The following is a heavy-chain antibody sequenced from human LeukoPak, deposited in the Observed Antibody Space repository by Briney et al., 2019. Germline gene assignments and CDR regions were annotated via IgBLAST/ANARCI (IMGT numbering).Heavy chain of an antibody. D-gene: IGHD3-3*01. CDR1: GGSISSSNW. V-gene: IGHV4-4*02. CDR2: IYHSGST. CDR3: ARVRFLEWLLSTYNWFDP. Sequence: ASGTLSLTCAVSGGSISSSNWWSWVRQPPGKGLEWIGEIYHSGSTNYNPSLKSRVTISVDTSKNQFSLKLSSVTAADTAVYYCARVRFLEWLLSTYNWFDPWGQGTLVTVSS. J-gene: IGHJ5*02.